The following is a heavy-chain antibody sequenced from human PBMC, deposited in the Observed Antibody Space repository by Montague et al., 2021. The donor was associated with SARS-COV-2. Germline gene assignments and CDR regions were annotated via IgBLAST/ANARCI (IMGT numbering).Heavy chain of an antibody. CDR3: ARGHYSSSWYGISYYFDY. V-gene: IGHV4-34*01. Sequence: SETLSLTCAVYGGSFSGYYWSWIRQPPGKGLEWIGEINHSGSTNYNPSLKSRVTISVDTSKNQFSLTLSSVTAADTAVYYCARGHYSSSWYGISYYFDYWGQGTLVTVSA. D-gene: IGHD6-13*01. CDR2: INHSGST. CDR1: GGSFSGYY. J-gene: IGHJ4*02.